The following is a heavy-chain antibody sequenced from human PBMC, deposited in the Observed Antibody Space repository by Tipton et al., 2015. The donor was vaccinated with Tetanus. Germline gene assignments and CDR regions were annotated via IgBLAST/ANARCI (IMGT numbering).Heavy chain of an antibody. V-gene: IGHV4-39*01. CDR3: VRLVEMTTCFDF. CDR1: GGSISSGVYY. CDR2: ISYSGNT. Sequence: TLSLTCTVSGGSISSGVYYWGWLRQDPGKGLEWIGRISYSGNTAYNPSLKSRVAISVDTSKNQFSLKLTSVTAADTAVYYCVRLVEMTTCFDFWGQGTLVTVSS. D-gene: IGHD5-24*01. J-gene: IGHJ4*02.